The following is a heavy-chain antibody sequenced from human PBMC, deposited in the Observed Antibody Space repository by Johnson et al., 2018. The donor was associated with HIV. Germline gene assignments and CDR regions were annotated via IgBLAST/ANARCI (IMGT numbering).Heavy chain of an antibody. CDR2: VRHDGSNT. CDR3: ATRQQLVPGAFDI. J-gene: IGHJ3*02. V-gene: IGHV3-30*02. Sequence: QEQLVESGGGVVQPGGSLRLSCAASGFTFNYYGIHWVRQAPGKGLEWVAFVRHDGSNTYSEDSVKGRFTISRDNSKNTVYLQMNSLRAEDTAVYYCATRQQLVPGAFDIWGQGTMVTVSS. D-gene: IGHD6-13*01. CDR1: GFTFNYYG.